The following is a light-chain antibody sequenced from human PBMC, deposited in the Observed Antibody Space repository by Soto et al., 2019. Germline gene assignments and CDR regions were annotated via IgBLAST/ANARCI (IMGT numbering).Light chain of an antibody. CDR3: QXHGTSPPSWT. Sequence: EIVLTQSPGTLSLSPGERATLFCRASQSVSSSYLAWYQQKPGQAPRLLIYGASSRATGIPDRFSGSGSGTDFTLTISRLEPEDFAVYYCQXHGTSPPSWTFGQGTKVEIK. V-gene: IGKV3-20*01. CDR2: GAS. CDR1: QSVSSSY. J-gene: IGKJ1*01.